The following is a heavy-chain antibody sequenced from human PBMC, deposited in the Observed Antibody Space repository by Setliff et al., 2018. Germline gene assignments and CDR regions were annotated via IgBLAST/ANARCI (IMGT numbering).Heavy chain of an antibody. J-gene: IGHJ6*02. CDR1: GVTFSSYA. D-gene: IGHD3-10*01. V-gene: IGHV3-23*01. Sequence: PGESLKISCAASGVTFSSYAMSWVRQAPGKGLEWVSAISGSGGSTYYADSVKGRFTISRDNSKNTLYLQMNSLRAEDTAVYYCETIGAGSSGSYYYYYYGMDVWGQGTTVTVSS. CDR3: ETIGAGSSGSYYYYYYGMDV. CDR2: ISGSGGST.